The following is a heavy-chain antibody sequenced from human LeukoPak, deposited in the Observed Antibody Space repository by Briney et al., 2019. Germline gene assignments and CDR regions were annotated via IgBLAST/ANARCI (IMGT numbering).Heavy chain of an antibody. Sequence: SGGSLRLSCAASGFTFSSYAMSWVRQAPGKGLEWVSATSGSGGSTYYADSVKGRFTISRDNSKNTLYLQMNSLRAEDTAVYYCAKEMGAYYDSSGYYYFTGRADYWGQGTLVTVSS. CDR3: AKEMGAYYDSSGYYYFTGRADY. V-gene: IGHV3-23*01. J-gene: IGHJ4*02. D-gene: IGHD3-22*01. CDR1: GFTFSSYA. CDR2: TSGSGGST.